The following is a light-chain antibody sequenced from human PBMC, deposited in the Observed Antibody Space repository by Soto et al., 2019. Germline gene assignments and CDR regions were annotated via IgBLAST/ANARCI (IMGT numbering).Light chain of an antibody. CDR2: GTF. Sequence: IQLTQSPSSLSVSVGDRVTITCRASQAISSSVAWYQVKPGKAPKLLIYGTFTLQSGVPSRFSGSGSGTDFTLTISSLQPEDSATYYCQQLNNYPFTFGPGTKVDIK. CDR1: QAISSS. V-gene: IGKV1-9*01. CDR3: QQLNNYPFT. J-gene: IGKJ3*01.